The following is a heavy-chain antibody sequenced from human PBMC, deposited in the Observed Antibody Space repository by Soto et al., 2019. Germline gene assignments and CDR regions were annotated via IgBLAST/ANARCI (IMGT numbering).Heavy chain of an antibody. V-gene: IGHV4-31*01. CDR2: ISYGGST. J-gene: IGHJ4*02. CDR1: GGSINSGGYC. CDR3: SRGILV. Sequence: QVQLQESGPGLVKPSQTLSLTCTVSGGSINSGGYCWSWIRHHPGKGLDWIGCISYGGSTSYNPSLKSLVTISVDTSKNQFSLKLTSVTAADTAVYYCSRGILVWGQGALITVSS. D-gene: IGHD5-18*01.